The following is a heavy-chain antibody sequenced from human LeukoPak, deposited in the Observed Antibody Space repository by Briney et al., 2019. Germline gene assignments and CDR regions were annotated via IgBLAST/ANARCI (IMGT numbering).Heavy chain of an antibody. J-gene: IGHJ4*02. CDR3: ARDVPVAGSYYFDC. Sequence: SETLSLTCTGAGGSISSYYWSWIRQPAGKGLEWIGRIYTSGSTNYNPSLKSRVTMSVDTSKNQFSLKLSSVTAADTAVYYGARDVPVAGSYYFDCWGQGTLVTVSS. CDR2: IYTSGST. D-gene: IGHD6-19*01. CDR1: GGSISSYY. V-gene: IGHV4-4*07.